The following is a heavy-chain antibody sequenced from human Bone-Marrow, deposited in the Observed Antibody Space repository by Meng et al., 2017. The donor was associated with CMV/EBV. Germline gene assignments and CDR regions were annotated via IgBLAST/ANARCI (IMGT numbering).Heavy chain of an antibody. CDR3: AKVRPYYYGSGSYSYYYYGMDV. CDR2: IRYDGSNK. D-gene: IGHD3-10*01. CDR1: GFTFSSYG. J-gene: IGHJ6*01. V-gene: IGHV3-30*02. Sequence: GESLKISCAASGFTFSSYGMHWVRQAPGKGLEWVAFIRYDGSNKYYADSVKGRFTISRDNSKNTLYLQMNSLRAEDTAVYYCAKVRPYYYGSGSYSYYYYGMDVWGQGATVTVYS.